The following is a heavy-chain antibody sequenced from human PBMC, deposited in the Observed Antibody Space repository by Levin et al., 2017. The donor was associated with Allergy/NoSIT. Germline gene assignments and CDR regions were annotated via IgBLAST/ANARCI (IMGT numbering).Heavy chain of an antibody. CDR3: ARVVSAYHDFWSGDGWFDP. Sequence: QAGGSLRLSCAASGITVSSTYMTWVRQAPGKGLEWVSLLFNGDTADYADSVKGRFTISRDNSKNTVFLQMNNLRDEDTATYYCARVVSAYHDFWSGDGWFDPWGQGTLVTVSS. J-gene: IGHJ5*02. D-gene: IGHD3-3*01. V-gene: IGHV3-66*01. CDR1: GITVSSTY. CDR2: LFNGDTA.